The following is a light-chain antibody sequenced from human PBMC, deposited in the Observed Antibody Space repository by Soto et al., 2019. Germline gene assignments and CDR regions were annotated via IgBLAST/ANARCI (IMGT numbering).Light chain of an antibody. J-gene: IGLJ1*01. CDR3: SSYSRSSTLYV. CDR2: EVA. V-gene: IGLV2-14*01. Sequence: QSVLTQPASVSGSPGQSITISCTGTSSDDGGYNYVSWYQQLPGKAPKLLIYEVADRPSGVSNRFSGSRSGNTASLTISGLQGEDEADYYCSSYSRSSTLYVFGTGTKVTVL. CDR1: SSDDGGYNY.